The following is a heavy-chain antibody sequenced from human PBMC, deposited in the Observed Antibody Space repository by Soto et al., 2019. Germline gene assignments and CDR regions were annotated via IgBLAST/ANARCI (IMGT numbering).Heavy chain of an antibody. Sequence: EVQLVESGGGLVQPGGSLRLSCAASGFTFSSYSMSWVRQAPGKGLQWVSYISSSSTTIYYADSVKGRFTISRDNAKNSLYLQMNSLRDEDTAEYYCARGYCSGGSCYSGDLDDYWGQGTLVTVSS. V-gene: IGHV3-48*02. CDR1: GFTFSSYS. D-gene: IGHD2-15*01. CDR3: ARGYCSGGSCYSGDLDDY. CDR2: ISSSSTTI. J-gene: IGHJ4*02.